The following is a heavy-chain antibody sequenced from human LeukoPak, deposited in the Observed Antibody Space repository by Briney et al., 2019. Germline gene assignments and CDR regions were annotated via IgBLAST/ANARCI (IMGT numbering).Heavy chain of an antibody. D-gene: IGHD3-22*01. Sequence: ASVKVSCKVSGYTLTELSMHWVRQAPGKGLEWMGGFDPEDGETIYAQKFQGRVTMTEDTSTDTAYMELSSLRSEDTAVYYCATGSATMIVVVMDYWGQGTLVTVSS. J-gene: IGHJ4*02. CDR1: GYTLTELS. CDR2: FDPEDGET. CDR3: ATGSATMIVVVMDY. V-gene: IGHV1-24*01.